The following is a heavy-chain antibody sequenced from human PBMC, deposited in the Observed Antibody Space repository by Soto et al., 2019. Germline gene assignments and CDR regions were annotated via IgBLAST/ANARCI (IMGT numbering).Heavy chain of an antibody. CDR2: IDYYGST. D-gene: IGHD6-13*01. J-gene: IGHJ5*02. V-gene: IGHV4-59*01. CDR1: GGSISGYD. CDR3: AHTPYSSTYVQFDP. Sequence: PSETLSLTCTVSGGSISGYDWSWIRQPPGKRLEWIGYIDYYGSTNYNPSLKSRVSISLDTSKSQFSLNLNSVTAVDTATYYCAHTPYSSTYVQFDPWGQGTLVTVSS.